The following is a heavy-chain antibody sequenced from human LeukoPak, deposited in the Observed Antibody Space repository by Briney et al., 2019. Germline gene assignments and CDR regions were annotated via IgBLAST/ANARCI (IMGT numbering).Heavy chain of an antibody. J-gene: IGHJ4*02. D-gene: IGHD3-22*01. Sequence: GASVKVSCKASGYTFTGYYMHWVRQAPGQGFEWMGWINPNNGGTNYAQKFQGRVTMTRDTSISTAYMELSRLRSDDTAVYYCARDIHSGYLDYWGQGTLVTVSS. CDR2: INPNNGGT. CDR3: ARDIHSGYLDY. V-gene: IGHV1-2*02. CDR1: GYTFTGYY.